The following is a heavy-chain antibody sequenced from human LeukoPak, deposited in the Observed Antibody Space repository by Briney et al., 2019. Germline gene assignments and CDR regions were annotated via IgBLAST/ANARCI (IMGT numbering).Heavy chain of an antibody. V-gene: IGHV1-18*01. CDR3: ARDVGSSYVVDY. CDR1: GYTFTSYG. Sequence: ASVKVSCKASGYTFTSYGISWVRQAPGQGLEWMGWISAYNGNTDYAQSLQGRVTMTIDTSTSTVYMELRSLRSDDTAVYYCARDVGSSYVVDYWGQGTLVTVSS. D-gene: IGHD3-3*01. CDR2: ISAYNGNT. J-gene: IGHJ4*02.